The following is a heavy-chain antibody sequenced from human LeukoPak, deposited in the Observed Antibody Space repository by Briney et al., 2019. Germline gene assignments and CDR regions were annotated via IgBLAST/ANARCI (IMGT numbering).Heavy chain of an antibody. V-gene: IGHV4-34*01. CDR2: INHSGST. D-gene: IGHD1-7*01. CDR1: GGSFSGYY. Sequence: SETLSLACAVYGGSFSGYYWSWIRQPPGKGLEWIGEINHSGSTNYNPSLKSRVTISVDTSKNQFSLKLSSVTAADTAVYYCARARITGTINYWGQGTLVTVSS. CDR3: ARARITGTINY. J-gene: IGHJ4*02.